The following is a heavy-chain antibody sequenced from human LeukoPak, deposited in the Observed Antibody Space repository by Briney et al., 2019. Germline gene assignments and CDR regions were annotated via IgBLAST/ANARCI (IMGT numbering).Heavy chain of an antibody. CDR3: AREDSSSWYSFQH. CDR2: INSNSDTV. V-gene: IGHV3-48*04. CDR1: GFTFRTYG. Sequence: SGGSLRLSCAASGFTFRTYGMNWVRQAPGKGLEWISYINSNSDTVHYSNSVEGRFTISRDNAKNTLYLQMNSLRAEDTAVYYCAREDSSSWYSFQHWGQGTLVTVSS. D-gene: IGHD6-13*01. J-gene: IGHJ1*01.